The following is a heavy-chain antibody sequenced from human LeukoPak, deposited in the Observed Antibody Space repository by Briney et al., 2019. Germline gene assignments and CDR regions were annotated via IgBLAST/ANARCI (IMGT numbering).Heavy chain of an antibody. J-gene: IGHJ6*03. Sequence: PSETLSLTCTVSGGSISSYYWSWIRQPPGKGLEWIGYIYYSGSTNYNPSLKSRVTISVDTSKNQFSLKLSSVTAADTAVYYCARLCSSWPNYYYYYMDVWGKGTTVTVSS. CDR1: GGSISSYY. D-gene: IGHD6-13*01. CDR2: IYYSGST. V-gene: IGHV4-59*01. CDR3: ARLCSSWPNYYYYYMDV.